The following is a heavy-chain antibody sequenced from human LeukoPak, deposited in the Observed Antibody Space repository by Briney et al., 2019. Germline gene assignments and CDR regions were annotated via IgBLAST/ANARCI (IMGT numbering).Heavy chain of an antibody. CDR2: ISESGAST. Sequence: PGGSLRLSCAASGFTFSAHPMHWVRQVPGKGLESVSAISESGASTYYANSAKGRFTISRDNSKNTLDLQMGSLRLEDMAVYYCARETKGDYDYWGQGTLVTVSS. J-gene: IGHJ4*02. V-gene: IGHV3-64*01. CDR3: ARETKGDYDY. CDR1: GFTFSAHP. D-gene: IGHD2-21*01.